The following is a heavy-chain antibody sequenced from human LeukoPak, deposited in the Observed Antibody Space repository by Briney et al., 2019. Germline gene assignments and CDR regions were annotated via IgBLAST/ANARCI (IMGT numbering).Heavy chain of an antibody. Sequence: SGTLSLTCAVSGGSISSSNWWSWVRQPPGKGLEWIGEIYHSGSTNYNPSLKSRVTISVDKFKNQFSLKLSSVTAADTAVYYCASMVRGVIIRRDFDYWGQGTLVTVSS. J-gene: IGHJ4*02. CDR3: ASMVRGVIIRRDFDY. D-gene: IGHD3-10*01. CDR2: IYHSGST. CDR1: GGSISSSNW. V-gene: IGHV4-4*02.